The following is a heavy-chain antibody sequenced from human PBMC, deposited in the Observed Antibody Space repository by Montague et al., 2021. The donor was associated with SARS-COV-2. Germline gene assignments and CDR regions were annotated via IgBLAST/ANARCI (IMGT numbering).Heavy chain of an antibody. D-gene: IGHD3-10*01. CDR3: ARVRYYGSGTSLGMDV. J-gene: IGHJ6*02. V-gene: IGHV4-34*01. Sequence: SETLSLTCAVYGGSFSGYYWSWIRQPPGKGLEWIGEINHRGSTNYNLSLKSRVIISVDTSKNQFSLKLSSVTAADTAVYYCARVRYYGSGTSLGMDVWGQGTTVTVSS. CDR1: GGSFSGYY. CDR2: INHRGST.